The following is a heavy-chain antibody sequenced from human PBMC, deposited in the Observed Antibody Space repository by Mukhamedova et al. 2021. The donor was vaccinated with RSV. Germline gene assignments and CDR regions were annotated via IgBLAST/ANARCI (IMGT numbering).Heavy chain of an antibody. Sequence: GYYWSWIRQPPGTGLEWIGYIYYSESTNYNPSLKSRVTISVDTSKNQFSLRLNSVTAADTAVYYCASGSGYSRWFLDYWGQGTLVT. D-gene: IGHD3-22*01. CDR2: IYYSEST. CDR3: ASGSGYSRWFLDY. V-gene: IGHV4-61*08. J-gene: IGHJ4*02. CDR1: GYY.